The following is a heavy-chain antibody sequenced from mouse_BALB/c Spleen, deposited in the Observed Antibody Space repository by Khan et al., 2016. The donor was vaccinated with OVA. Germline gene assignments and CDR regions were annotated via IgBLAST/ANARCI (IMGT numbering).Heavy chain of an antibody. CDR1: GFTFSNYA. CDR3: ARDYWFAY. CDR2: ISSGDST. Sequence: EVELVESGGGLVKPGGSLKLSCAASGFTFSNYAMSWVRQSPEKRLEWVASISSGDSTYYLDSVKGRFTISRDNARNILYLHMSSLRSEDTAMYYCARDYWFAYWGQGTLVTVSA. J-gene: IGHJ3*01. V-gene: IGHV5-6-5*01.